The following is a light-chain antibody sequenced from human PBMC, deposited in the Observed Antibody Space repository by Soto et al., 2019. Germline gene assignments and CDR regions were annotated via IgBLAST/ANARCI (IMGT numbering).Light chain of an antibody. Sequence: DIQMTQSPSTLSASVGDRVTITCRASQSISSWLAWYKQKPGKAPKLLIYDASSLESGVPSRFSGSGSGTEFTLTISSLQPDDFATSYCQQYNSYSPTFGQGTKLEIK. J-gene: IGKJ2*01. V-gene: IGKV1-5*01. CDR1: QSISSW. CDR2: DAS. CDR3: QQYNSYSPT.